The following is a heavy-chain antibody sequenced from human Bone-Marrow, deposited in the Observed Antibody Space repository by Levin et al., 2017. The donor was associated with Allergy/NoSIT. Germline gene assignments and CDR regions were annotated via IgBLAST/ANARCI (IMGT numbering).Heavy chain of an antibody. Sequence: GGSLRLSCAASGFTFSSYSMNWVRQAPGKGLEWVSYISSSSSTIYYADSVKGRFTISRDNAKNSLYLQMNSLRAEDTAVYYCARGLRVYCGGDCPPRDYYDSSGYYYYYGMDVWGQGTTVTVSS. CDR1: GFTFSSYS. CDR3: ARGLRVYCGGDCPPRDYYDSSGYYYYYGMDV. D-gene: IGHD2-21*02. V-gene: IGHV3-48*01. CDR2: ISSSSSTI. J-gene: IGHJ6*02.